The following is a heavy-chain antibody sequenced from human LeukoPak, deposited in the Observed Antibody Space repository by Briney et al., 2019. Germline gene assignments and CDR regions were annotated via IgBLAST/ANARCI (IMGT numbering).Heavy chain of an antibody. D-gene: IGHD2-2*01. CDR1: GYTFTSYY. CDR3: ATTGREGYCSSTSCYTSPVGY. CDR2: INPNSGGT. Sequence: VASVKVSCKASGYTFTSYYMHWVRQAPGQGLEWMGWINPNSGGTNSAQKFQGRVTMTRDTSISTAYMELSRLRSDDTAVYYCATTGREGYCSSTSCYTSPVGYWGQGTLVTVSS. V-gene: IGHV1-2*02. J-gene: IGHJ4*02.